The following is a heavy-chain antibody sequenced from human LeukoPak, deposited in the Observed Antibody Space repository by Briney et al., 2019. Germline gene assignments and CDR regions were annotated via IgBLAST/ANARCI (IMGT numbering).Heavy chain of an antibody. CDR3: ARQRGFNYGPLDY. CDR1: GFTFSSYC. Sequence: PGGSLRLPCAASGFTFSSYCMSWVRQAPGKGLEWVANIKEAGSEQYYADSVKGRFTISRDNAKNSLYLQLNSLRAEDTAVYYCARQRGFNYGPLDYWGQGALVTVSS. D-gene: IGHD5-18*01. J-gene: IGHJ4*02. CDR2: IKEAGSEQ. V-gene: IGHV3-7*01.